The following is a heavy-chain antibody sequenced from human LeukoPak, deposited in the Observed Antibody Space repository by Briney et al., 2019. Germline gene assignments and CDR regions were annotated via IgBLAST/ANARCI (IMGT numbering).Heavy chain of an antibody. CDR3: ARVPFDY. CDR1: GESFSGYY. V-gene: IGHV4-34*01. CDR2: INHSGST. J-gene: IGHJ4*02. Sequence: PSETLSLTCAVYGESFSGYYWSWIRQPPGKGLEWIGEINHSGSTNYNPSLKSRVTISLDTSKNQFSLKLSSVTAADTAVYYCARVPFDYWGQGTLVTVSS.